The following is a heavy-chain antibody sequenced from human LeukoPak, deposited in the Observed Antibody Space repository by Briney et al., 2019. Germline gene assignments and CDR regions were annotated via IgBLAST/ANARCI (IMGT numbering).Heavy chain of an antibody. D-gene: IGHD4-17*01. CDR2: IYYSGST. V-gene: IGHV4-30-4*08. CDR3: ARDRYGDYVIDY. CDR1: GDSISSGDYY. J-gene: IGHJ4*02. Sequence: PSQTLSLTCTVSGDSISSGDYYWSWIRQPPGKGLEWIGYIYYSGSTYYNPSLKSRVTISVDTSKNQFSLKLSSVTAADTAVYYCARDRYGDYVIDYWGQGTLVTVSS.